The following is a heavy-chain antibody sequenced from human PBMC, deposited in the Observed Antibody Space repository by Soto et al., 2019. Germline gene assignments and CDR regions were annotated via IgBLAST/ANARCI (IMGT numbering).Heavy chain of an antibody. D-gene: IGHD3-10*01. Sequence: QITLKESGPTLVKPTQTLTLTCTFSGFSLSTSGVGVGWIRQPPGKALEWLALIYWDDDKRYSPSLKSRLTITKDTSKNQVVLTMTNMDPVDTATYYCAHIEDVPYYYGSGRFDPWGQGTLVTVSS. CDR2: IYWDDDK. V-gene: IGHV2-5*02. J-gene: IGHJ5*02. CDR3: AHIEDVPYYYGSGRFDP. CDR1: GFSLSTSGVG.